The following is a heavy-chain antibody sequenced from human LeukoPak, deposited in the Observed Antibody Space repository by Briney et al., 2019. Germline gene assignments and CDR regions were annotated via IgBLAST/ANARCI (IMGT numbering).Heavy chain of an antibody. V-gene: IGHV3-23*01. J-gene: IGHJ5*02. D-gene: IGHD1-26*01. CDR1: GFSFSSYG. CDR3: AKRGRGQVGADDL. CDR2: ISGSGAST. Sequence: GGSLRLSCAASGFSFSSYGMSWVRQAPRKGLEWVSGISGSGASTYYADSVKGRFTISRDNSKNTLHLQMNSLRAEDTAVYYCAKRGRGQVGADDLWGQGTLVTVSS.